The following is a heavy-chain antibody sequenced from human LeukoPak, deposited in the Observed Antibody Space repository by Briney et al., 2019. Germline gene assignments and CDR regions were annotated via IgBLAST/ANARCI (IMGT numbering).Heavy chain of an antibody. J-gene: IGHJ4*02. CDR2: INHSGST. D-gene: IGHD3-16*02. CDR3: ARSLSSRFSGPRRPYYFDY. CDR1: GGSFSGYY. Sequence: SETLSLTCAVYGGSFSGYYWSWIRQPPGKGLEWIGEINHSGSTNYNPSLKSRVIISVDTSKNQFSLKLSSVTAADTAVYYCARSLSSRFSGPRRPYYFDYWGQGTLVTVSS. V-gene: IGHV4-34*01.